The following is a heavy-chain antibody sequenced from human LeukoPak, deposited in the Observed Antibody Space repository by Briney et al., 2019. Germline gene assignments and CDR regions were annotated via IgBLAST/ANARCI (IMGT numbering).Heavy chain of an antibody. Sequence: PGGCLRLSCAASGFTFSSYATSWVPQALGKGLEWVSALSGSGGSTYYADSVKGRFTISRDNSKNTLYLQMNSLRAEDTAVYYCATALYPIIAVDGRGQSFDYWGQGTLVTVSS. V-gene: IGHV3-23*01. D-gene: IGHD6-19*01. CDR1: GFTFSSYA. J-gene: IGHJ4*02. CDR2: LSGSGGST. CDR3: ATALYPIIAVDGRGQSFDY.